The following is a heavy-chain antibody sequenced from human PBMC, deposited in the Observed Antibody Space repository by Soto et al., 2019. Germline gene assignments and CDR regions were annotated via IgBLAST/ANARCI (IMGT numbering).Heavy chain of an antibody. CDR2: VSGSNGNT. V-gene: IGHV1-18*04. CDR1: GYTFINHG. CDR3: ARDFYPLAYYFDP. J-gene: IGHJ4*02. Sequence: QVQLVQSEAEVKKPGASVKVSCEASGYTFINHGISWVRQAPGQGLEWMGWVSGSNGNTKYAQKSQGRLTMTTETSTSTDHMELRNLRSDDTAVYFGARDFYPLAYYFDPWGQGTLVTVSS.